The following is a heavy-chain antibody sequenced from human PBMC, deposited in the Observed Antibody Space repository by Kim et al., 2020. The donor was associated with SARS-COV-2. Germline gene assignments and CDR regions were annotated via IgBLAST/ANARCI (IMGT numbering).Heavy chain of an antibody. CDR2: IYYSGTT. Sequence: SETLSLTCTVSGDSISSSGYYWGWIRQPPGKGLEWIGSIYYSGTTYYTPSLKSRVTISVDTSKNQFSLKLSSVAATDTAMYYCARRGCSSGNCWVNYWGPRILVTVSA. V-gene: IGHV4-39*01. CDR1: GDSISSSGYY. D-gene: IGHD2-15*01. J-gene: IGHJ4*02. CDR3: ARRGCSSGNCWVNY.